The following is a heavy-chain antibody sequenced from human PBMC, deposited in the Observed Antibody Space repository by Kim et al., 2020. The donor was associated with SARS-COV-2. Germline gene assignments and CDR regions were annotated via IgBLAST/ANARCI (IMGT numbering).Heavy chain of an antibody. CDR3: ARGTTISPSSSVTPDY. V-gene: IGHV1-8*01. Sequence: ASVKVSCKASGYTFTSYAINWVRQATGQGLEWMGWINPNSGTTDYAQKFQGRVTMTTNTSISTAYMELSSLRSEDTAVYYCARGTTISPSSSVTPDYWGQGTLVTVSS. CDR2: INPNSGTT. J-gene: IGHJ4*02. D-gene: IGHD1-26*01. CDR1: GYTFTSYA.